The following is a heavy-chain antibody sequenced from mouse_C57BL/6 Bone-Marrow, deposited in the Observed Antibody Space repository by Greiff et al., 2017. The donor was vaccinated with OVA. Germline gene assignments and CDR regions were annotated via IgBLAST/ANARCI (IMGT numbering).Heavy chain of an antibody. CDR2: ISDGGSYT. J-gene: IGHJ3*01. D-gene: IGHD1-1*01. Sequence: VQLQQSGGGLVKPGGSLKLSCAASGFTFSSYAMSWVRQTPEKRLEWVATISDGGSYTYYPDNVKGRFTISRDNAKNNLYLQMSHLKSEDTAMYYCARAYYYGSSPSAYWGQGTLVTVSA. V-gene: IGHV5-4*01. CDR3: ARAYYYGSSPSAY. CDR1: GFTFSSYA.